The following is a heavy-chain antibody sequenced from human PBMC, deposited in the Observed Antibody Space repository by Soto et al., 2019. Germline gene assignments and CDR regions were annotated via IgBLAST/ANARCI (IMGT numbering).Heavy chain of an antibody. CDR1: GYTFTSYY. CDR3: ARAGYYDSSGSRFTFDY. CDR2: INPSGGST. Sequence: ASVKVSCKASGYTFTSYYMHWVRQAPGQGLEWMGIINPSGGSTSYAQKFQGRVTMTRDTSTSTVYMELSSLRSEDTAVYYCARAGYYDSSGSRFTFDYWGKGTLVTVSS. J-gene: IGHJ4*02. D-gene: IGHD3-22*01. V-gene: IGHV1-46*01.